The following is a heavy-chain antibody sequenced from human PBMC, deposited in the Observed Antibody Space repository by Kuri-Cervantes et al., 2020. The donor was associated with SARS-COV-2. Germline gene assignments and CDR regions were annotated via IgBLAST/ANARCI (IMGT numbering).Heavy chain of an antibody. CDR1: GFTFSSYG. CDR3: ARSYVRYSSGYYMDV. Sequence: GGSLRLSCAASGFTFSSYGMHWVRQAPGRGLEWVAVISYDGSNKYYADSVKGRFTISRDNSKNTLYLQMNSLRAEDTAVYYCARSYVRYSSGYYMDVWGKGTTVTVSS. D-gene: IGHD6-19*01. CDR2: ISYDGSNK. V-gene: IGHV3-30*19. J-gene: IGHJ6*03.